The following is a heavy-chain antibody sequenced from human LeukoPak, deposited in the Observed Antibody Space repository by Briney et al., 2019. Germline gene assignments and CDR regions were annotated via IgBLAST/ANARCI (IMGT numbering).Heavy chain of an antibody. CDR2: ISSSGSTI. D-gene: IGHD3-3*01. V-gene: IGHV3-11*01. CDR3: AKSLPAGYDFWSGYSYFDY. Sequence: GGSLRLSCAASGFTFSDYYMSWIRQAPGKGLEWVSYISSSGSTIYYADSVKGRFTISRDNAKNSLYLQMNSLRAEDTAVYYCAKSLPAGYDFWSGYSYFDYWGQGTLVTVSS. CDR1: GFTFSDYY. J-gene: IGHJ4*02.